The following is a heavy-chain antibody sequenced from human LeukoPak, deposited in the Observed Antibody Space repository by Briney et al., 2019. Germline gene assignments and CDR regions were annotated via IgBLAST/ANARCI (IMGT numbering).Heavy chain of an antibody. CDR1: GFSFSNFA. CDR2: ISGSGETT. D-gene: IGHD2/OR15-2a*01. CDR3: AKDGWNIRGAFDI. Sequence: GGSLRLSCAASGFSFSNFAMSWVRQAPGKGLEWVSAISGSGETTYYADSVKGRFTISRDNSKNTLYLQMNSLRVEDTAVYYCAKDGWNIRGAFDIWGQGTMVTVSS. J-gene: IGHJ3*02. V-gene: IGHV3-23*01.